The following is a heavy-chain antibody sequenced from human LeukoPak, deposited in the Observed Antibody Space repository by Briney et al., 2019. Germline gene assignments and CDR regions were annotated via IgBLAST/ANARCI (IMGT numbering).Heavy chain of an antibody. CDR3: TRDPAYYLRYGYFDY. Sequence: GGSLRLSCSASGFISSTSAMNWVRQAPGKGLEWVSSINSVGSHIYYRDSVKGRFTISRDNAKNSVYLQMNNLRAADTALYYCTRDPAYYLRYGYFDYWGQGILVTVSS. CDR2: INSVGSHI. D-gene: IGHD1-26*01. V-gene: IGHV3-21*01. J-gene: IGHJ4*03. CDR1: GFISSTSA.